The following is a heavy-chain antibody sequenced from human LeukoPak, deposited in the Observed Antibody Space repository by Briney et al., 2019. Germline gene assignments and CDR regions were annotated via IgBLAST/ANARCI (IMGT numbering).Heavy chain of an antibody. CDR3: ARDRPYYGSGSYDYYYYMDV. Sequence: PGGSLRLSCAAFGFTVSSNYMSWVRHAPRKGLEWVSVIYSGGSTYYADSVKGRFTISRDKSKNTLYLQMNSLRAEDTAVYYCARDRPYYGSGSYDYYYYMDVWGKGTTVTVSS. CDR1: GFTVSSNY. CDR2: IYSGGST. V-gene: IGHV3-53*01. J-gene: IGHJ6*03. D-gene: IGHD3-10*01.